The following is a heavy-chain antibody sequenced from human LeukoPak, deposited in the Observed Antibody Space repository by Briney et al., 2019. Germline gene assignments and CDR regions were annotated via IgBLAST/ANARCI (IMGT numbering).Heavy chain of an antibody. CDR2: IYTSGST. CDR3: ASGGLLWFGELGWFDH. V-gene: IGHV4-4*07. D-gene: IGHD3-10*01. CDR1: RGSISSYY. Sequence: PSETLSLTCTVSRGSISSYYWSSIRQPAGKGLEWIGRIYTSGSTNYNPSLKSRVTMSVDTSKNQFSLKLSSVTAADTAVYYCASGGLLWFGELGWFDHWGQGTLVTVSS. J-gene: IGHJ5*02.